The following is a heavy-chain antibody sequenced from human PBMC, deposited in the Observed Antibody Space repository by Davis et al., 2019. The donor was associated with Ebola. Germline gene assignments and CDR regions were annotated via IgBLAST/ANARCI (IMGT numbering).Heavy chain of an antibody. J-gene: IGHJ5*02. CDR2: ISSSGSTI. D-gene: IGHD5-18*01. V-gene: IGHV3-48*03. CDR1: GFTFSSYA. Sequence: GESLKISCAASGFTFSSYAMSWVRQAPGKGLEWVSYISSSGSTIYYADSVKGRFTISRDNAKNSLYLQMNSLRAEDTAVYYCARGEGIQLWFGWFDPWGQGTLVTVSS. CDR3: ARGEGIQLWFGWFDP.